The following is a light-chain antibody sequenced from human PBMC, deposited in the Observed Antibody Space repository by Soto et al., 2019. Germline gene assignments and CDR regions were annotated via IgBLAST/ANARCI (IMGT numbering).Light chain of an antibody. J-gene: IGKJ2*01. CDR3: QQYGTSPRT. CDR2: AAS. Sequence: IVLTQSPDTLSLSPGERATLSCRATQSVSHYLAWYQHRPGQSPRLLIYAASSRPTGIPDRFSGSGSGTDFTLTISRLEPEDFAVYYCQQYGTSPRTFGQGTELEIK. CDR1: QSVSHY. V-gene: IGKV3-20*01.